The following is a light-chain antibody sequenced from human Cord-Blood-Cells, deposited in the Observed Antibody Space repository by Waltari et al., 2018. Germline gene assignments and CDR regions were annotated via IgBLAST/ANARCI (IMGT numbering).Light chain of an antibody. Sequence: DVMRTRSPLSLPVTFGQPASFSCRSSQSLVYSDGNTYLNWFQQRPDQSPRRLIYKFSNRDSGRPDRFSGSGSSTDFTPKISRVEAEYVAVYYCIQGTHSPFTFGPGTKVDIK. V-gene: IGKV2-30*01. CDR3: IQGTHSPFT. J-gene: IGKJ3*01. CDR1: QSLVYSDGNTY. CDR2: KFS.